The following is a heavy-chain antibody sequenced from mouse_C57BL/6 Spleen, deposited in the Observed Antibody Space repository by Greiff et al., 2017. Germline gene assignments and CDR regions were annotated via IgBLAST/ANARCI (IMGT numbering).Heavy chain of an antibody. Sequence: QVQLQQSGPELVKPGASVKISCKASGYAFSSSWMNWVKQRPGKGLEWIGRFYPGDGDTNYNGKFKGKATRTSDKSSSTAYMQLSSLTSEDSAVYFCARFANSSVAFDYWGQGTTLTVSS. CDR3: ARFANSSVAFDY. CDR2: FYPGDGDT. CDR1: GYAFSSSW. V-gene: IGHV1-82*01. D-gene: IGHD1-1*01. J-gene: IGHJ2*01.